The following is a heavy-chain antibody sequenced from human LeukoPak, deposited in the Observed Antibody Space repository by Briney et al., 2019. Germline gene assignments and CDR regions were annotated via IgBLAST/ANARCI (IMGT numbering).Heavy chain of an antibody. CDR2: IYYSGST. J-gene: IGHJ3*02. CDR1: GGSISSGGYY. Sequence: SQTLSLTCTVSGGSISSGGYYWSRIRRHPGKGLEWIGYIYYSGSTYYNPSLKSRVTISVDTSKNQFSLKLSSVTAADTAVYYCARELLVGATRSFDIWGQGTMVTVSS. D-gene: IGHD1-26*01. V-gene: IGHV4-31*03. CDR3: ARELLVGATRSFDI.